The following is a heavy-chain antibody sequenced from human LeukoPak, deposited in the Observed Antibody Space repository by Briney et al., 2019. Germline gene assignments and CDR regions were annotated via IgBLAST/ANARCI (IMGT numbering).Heavy chain of an antibody. D-gene: IGHD6-19*01. CDR1: GFRLSTYA. V-gene: IGHV3-23*01. CDR3: AKDPQWVVHYNFDY. J-gene: IGHJ4*02. Sequence: HPGGSLRLSCAASGFRLSTYAMSWVRQAPGKGLKWVSSISGSGGTSYYADSVKGRFTVSRDNSKNRLYLRMKSLRAEDTAVYYCAKDPQWVVHYNFDYWGQGALVTVSS. CDR2: ISGSGGTS.